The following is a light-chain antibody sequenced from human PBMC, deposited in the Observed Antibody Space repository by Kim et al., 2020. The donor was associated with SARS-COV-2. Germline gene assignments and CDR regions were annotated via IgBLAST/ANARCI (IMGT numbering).Light chain of an antibody. CDR3: QQYNSYSYT. V-gene: IGKV1-5*03. Sequence: DIQMTQSPSTLSASVGDRVTITCRASQSISSWLAWYQQKPGKAPKLLIYKASSLESGVPSRLSGSGSGTEFTLTISSLQPDDFATYYCQQYNSYSYTFGQGTKLEI. CDR1: QSISSW. CDR2: KAS. J-gene: IGKJ2*01.